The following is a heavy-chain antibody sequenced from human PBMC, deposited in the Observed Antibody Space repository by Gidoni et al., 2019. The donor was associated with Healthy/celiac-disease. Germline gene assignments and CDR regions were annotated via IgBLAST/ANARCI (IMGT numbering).Heavy chain of an antibody. J-gene: IGHJ4*02. Sequence: EVQLLESGGGLVQPGGSLRLSCAASGFTFSSYAMSWVRQAPGKGLEWVSAISGSGGSTYYADSVKGRFTISRDNSKNTLYLQMNSLRAEDTAVYYCAKDRSIVVVVAATPYDYWGQGTLVTVSS. CDR2: ISGSGGST. D-gene: IGHD2-15*01. CDR3: AKDRSIVVVVAATPYDY. V-gene: IGHV3-23*01. CDR1: GFTFSSYA.